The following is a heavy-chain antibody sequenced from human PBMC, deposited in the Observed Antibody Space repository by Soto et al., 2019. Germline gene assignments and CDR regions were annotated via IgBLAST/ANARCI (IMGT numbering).Heavy chain of an antibody. V-gene: IGHV1-2*04. CDR2: INPNSGGT. J-gene: IGHJ4*02. CDR1: GYTFTGYY. Sequence: ASVKVSCKASGYTFTGYYMHWVRQAPGQGLEWMGWINPNSGGTNYAQKFQGWVTMTRDTSISTAYMELSRLRSDDTAVYYCARVGSGYYPQYFDYWGQGTLVTVSS. CDR3: ARVGSGYYPQYFDY. D-gene: IGHD3-22*01.